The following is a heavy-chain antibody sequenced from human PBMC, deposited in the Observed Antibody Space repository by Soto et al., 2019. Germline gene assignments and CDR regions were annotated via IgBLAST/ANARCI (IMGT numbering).Heavy chain of an antibody. CDR3: AKHLESTPSDGMDV. CDR2: ISYDGSDE. CDR1: GVTFGSYE. Sequence: PGESMRLSCAAAGVTFGSYERDLVRPAPGKGLEWVALISYDGSDEYYADSVKGRFTVSRDNSKNTLYLQMNSLQVEDTAIYYCAKHLESTPSDGMDVWGQGNTVTVSS. J-gene: IGHJ6*02. V-gene: IGHV3-30*18.